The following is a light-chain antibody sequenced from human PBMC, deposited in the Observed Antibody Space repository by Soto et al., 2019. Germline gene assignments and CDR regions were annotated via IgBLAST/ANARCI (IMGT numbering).Light chain of an antibody. V-gene: IGKV1-5*03. CDR3: QQYNSYSPYT. CDR2: KAS. J-gene: IGKJ2*01. CDR1: QRISSW. Sequence: DIQMTHSPSTLSASVGDRVTITCRASQRISSWLAWYQQKPGKAPKLLIYKASSLESGVPSRFSGGGSRTEFTLTISSLQPDDFATYYCQQYNSYSPYTFGQGTKLVIK.